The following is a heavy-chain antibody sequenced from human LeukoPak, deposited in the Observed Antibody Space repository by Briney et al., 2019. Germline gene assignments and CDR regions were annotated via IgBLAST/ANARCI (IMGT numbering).Heavy chain of an antibody. Sequence: GGSLRLSCAASGFTFSDSAMNWVRQASGKGLEWVDHIRGKTNSYATAYAASVRGRFTISRDDSKNTAYLQMNSLKTEDTAVYYCTGGSGWYSPDYWGQGTLVTVSS. CDR3: TGGSGWYSPDY. CDR1: GFTFSDSA. V-gene: IGHV3-73*01. CDR2: IRGKTNSYAT. D-gene: IGHD6-19*01. J-gene: IGHJ4*02.